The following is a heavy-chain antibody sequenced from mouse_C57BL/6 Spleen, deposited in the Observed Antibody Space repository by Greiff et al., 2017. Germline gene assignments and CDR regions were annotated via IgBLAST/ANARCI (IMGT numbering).Heavy chain of an antibody. Sequence: EVKVVESGGGLVKPGGSLKLSCAASGFTFSDYGMHWVRQAPEKGLEWVAYISSGSSTIYYADTVKGLFTISRDNAKNTLFLQMTSLRSEDTAMYYCARPGGSSYYAMDYWGQGTSVTVSS. J-gene: IGHJ4*01. V-gene: IGHV5-17*01. CDR3: ARPGGSSYYAMDY. D-gene: IGHD1-1*01. CDR2: ISSGSSTI. CDR1: GFTFSDYG.